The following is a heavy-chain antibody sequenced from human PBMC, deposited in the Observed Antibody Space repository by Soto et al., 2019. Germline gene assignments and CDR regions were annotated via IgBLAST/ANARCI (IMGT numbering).Heavy chain of an antibody. D-gene: IGHD6-13*01. CDR3: VTRRCDQPLVN. CDR2: VTPKSGGA. Sequence: QVQLVQSGAEVRKPGASVKVSCKASGYSFQTYDIVWVRQATGQGLEWMGWVTPKSGGAMYAQKFQGRVTMTSDTSMRTDYMELRRLRSEDTAVYYCVTRRCDQPLVNWGQGALVTVS. J-gene: IGHJ4*02. V-gene: IGHV1-8*01. CDR1: GYSFQTYD.